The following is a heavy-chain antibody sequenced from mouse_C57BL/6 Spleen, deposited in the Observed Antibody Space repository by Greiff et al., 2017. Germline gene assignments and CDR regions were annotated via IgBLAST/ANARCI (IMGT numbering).Heavy chain of an antibody. CDR2: IDPSDSDT. V-gene: IGHV1-52*01. D-gene: IGHD3-3*01. CDR1: GYTFTSYW. Sequence: QVQLQQPGAELVRPGSSVKLSCKASGYTFTSYWMHWVKQRPIQGLEWIGNIDPSDSDTHYNQKFKDKATLSVDKSSSTAYMQLSSLTSEDSAVYYCAREGPSQSYFDVWGTGTTVTVSS. CDR3: AREGPSQSYFDV. J-gene: IGHJ1*03.